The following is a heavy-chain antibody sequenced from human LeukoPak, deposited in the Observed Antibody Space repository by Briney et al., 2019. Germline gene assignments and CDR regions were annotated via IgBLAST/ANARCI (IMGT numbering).Heavy chain of an antibody. V-gene: IGHV1-2*02. CDR2: INPNSGGT. Sequence: ASVKVSCKASGYTFTGYYMHWVRQAPGQGLEWMGWINPNSGGTNYAQKLQGRVTMTTDTSTSTAYMELRSLRSDDTAVYYCARDRSFFKDPDAFDIWGQGTMVTVSS. CDR3: ARDRSFFKDPDAFDI. J-gene: IGHJ3*02. CDR1: GYTFTGYY.